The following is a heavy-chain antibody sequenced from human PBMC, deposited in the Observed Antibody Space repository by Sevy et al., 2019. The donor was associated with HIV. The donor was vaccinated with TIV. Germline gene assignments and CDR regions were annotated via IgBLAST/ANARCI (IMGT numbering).Heavy chain of an antibody. Sequence: GGSLRLSFAASEFSFRSNWMTWVRQAQGKGLGGVPNINRDESAGNYVDSVKGRFTISRDNAKNLLYLQINSLRVDDTAVYYCVTDDRPSGWLFDFWGPGAQVTVSS. V-gene: IGHV3-7*01. J-gene: IGHJ4*02. CDR3: VTDDRPSGWLFDF. CDR1: EFSFRSNW. D-gene: IGHD6-19*01. CDR2: INRDESAG.